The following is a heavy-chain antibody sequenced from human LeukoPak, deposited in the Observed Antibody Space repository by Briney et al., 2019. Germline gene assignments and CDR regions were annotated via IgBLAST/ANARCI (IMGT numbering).Heavy chain of an antibody. J-gene: IGHJ4*02. Sequence: GGSQRLSCAASGFTFSTYVVNWVRQAPGKGLEWVSTITGSGGSTYYADSVKGRFTISRDNSKNTLYLQMSSLRVEDTAVYYCAKAAKHYDFWSGYYRENFDYWGQGTLVTVSS. CDR2: ITGSGGST. CDR1: GFTFSTYV. CDR3: AKAAKHYDFWSGYYRENFDY. D-gene: IGHD3-3*01. V-gene: IGHV3-23*01.